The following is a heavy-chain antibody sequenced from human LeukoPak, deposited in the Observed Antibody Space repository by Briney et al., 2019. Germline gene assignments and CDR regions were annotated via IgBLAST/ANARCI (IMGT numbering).Heavy chain of an antibody. J-gene: IGHJ4*02. CDR1: GFTFSSYA. V-gene: IGHV3-23*01. Sequence: PGGSLRLSCAASGFTFSSYAMSWVRQAPGKGLEWVSTISGSGGSTYYADSVKGRFTISRDNSKNTLYLQMNSLRAEDTAVYYCAKDTTRVRPAYYFDYWGQGTLVTVSS. D-gene: IGHD1-1*01. CDR3: AKDTTRVRPAYYFDY. CDR2: ISGSGGST.